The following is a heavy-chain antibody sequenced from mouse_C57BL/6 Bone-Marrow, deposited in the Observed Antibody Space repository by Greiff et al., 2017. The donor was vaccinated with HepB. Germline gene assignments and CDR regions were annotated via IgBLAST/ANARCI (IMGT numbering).Heavy chain of an antibody. V-gene: IGHV3-6*01. CDR2: ISYDGSN. CDR1: GYSITSGYY. Sequence: VQLQQSGPGLVKPSLSLSLTCSVTGYSITSGYYWNWIRQFPGNKLEWMGYISYDGSNNYNPSLKNRISITRDTSKNQFFLKLNSVTTEDTATYYCAREEGLTGTDFDYWGQGTTLTVSS. J-gene: IGHJ2*01. D-gene: IGHD4-1*01. CDR3: AREEGLTGTDFDY.